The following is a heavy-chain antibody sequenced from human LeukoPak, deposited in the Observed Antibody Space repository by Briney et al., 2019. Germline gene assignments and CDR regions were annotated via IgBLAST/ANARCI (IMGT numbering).Heavy chain of an antibody. Sequence: QAGGSLRLSCAASGFTFSSFAMSWVRQAPGKGLEWVSTISSSGSGTYYADSVKGRFTISRDNSNNALYLQMNSPRAEDTAVYYCARGYCSSTSCSAGDFDYWGQGTLVTVSS. CDR1: GFTFSSFA. V-gene: IGHV3-23*01. CDR2: ISSSGSGT. CDR3: ARGYCSSTSCSAGDFDY. D-gene: IGHD2-2*01. J-gene: IGHJ4*02.